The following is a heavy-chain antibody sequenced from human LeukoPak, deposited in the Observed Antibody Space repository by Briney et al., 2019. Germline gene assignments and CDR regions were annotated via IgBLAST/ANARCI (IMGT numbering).Heavy chain of an antibody. CDR1: GGSISSYY. Sequence: SETLSLTCTVSGGSISSYYWSWIRQPPGKGLEWIGYIYHSGSTNYNPSLKSRVTISVDTSKNQFSLKLSSVTAADTAVYYCARGGVTTTFDYWGQGTLVTVSS. V-gene: IGHV4-59*01. CDR3: ARGGVTTTFDY. J-gene: IGHJ4*02. CDR2: IYHSGST. D-gene: IGHD4-17*01.